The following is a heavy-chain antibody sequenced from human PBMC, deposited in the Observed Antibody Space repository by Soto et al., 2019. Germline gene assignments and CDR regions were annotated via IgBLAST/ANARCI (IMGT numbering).Heavy chain of an antibody. CDR1: GYTFTSYY. CDR3: ARKLSSNGWSAFDY. D-gene: IGHD2-15*01. CDR2: ISPSVGTT. Sequence: VQLVQSGAEVKKPGASVKVSCKASGYTFTSYYMHWVRQAPGQGLEWMGIISPSVGTTTYAQKFQGRVTVTSDTSTSTVYMELSSLRSEDTAVYYCARKLSSNGWSAFDYWGQGTLVTVSS. J-gene: IGHJ4*02. V-gene: IGHV1-46*01.